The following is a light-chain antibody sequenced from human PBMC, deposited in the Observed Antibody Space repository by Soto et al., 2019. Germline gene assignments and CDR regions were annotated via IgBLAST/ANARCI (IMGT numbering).Light chain of an antibody. CDR2: EVT. CDR1: SGDVADYNY. Sequence: QSVLTQPASVSGSPGQSITVSCTGTSGDVADYNYVSWYQQHPGKPPRLIIYEVTNRPSGVSNRFSASKSGNTASLTISGLQAEDEAAYYCSSYTSSDTLVVFGTGTKLTVL. J-gene: IGLJ1*01. V-gene: IGLV2-14*01. CDR3: SSYTSSDTLVV.